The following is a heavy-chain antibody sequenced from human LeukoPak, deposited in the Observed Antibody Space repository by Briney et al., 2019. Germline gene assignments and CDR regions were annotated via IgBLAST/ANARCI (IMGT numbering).Heavy chain of an antibody. D-gene: IGHD6-6*01. CDR2: IIPILGIA. CDR3: ARDSIGSSSEDY. J-gene: IGHJ4*02. V-gene: IGHV1-69*04. CDR1: GGTFSSYA. Sequence: SVKVSCKASGGTFSSYAISWVRQAPGQGLEWMGRIIPILGIANYAQKFQGRVTMTRDTSISTAYMELSRLRSDDTAVYYCARDSIGSSSEDYWGQGTLVTVSS.